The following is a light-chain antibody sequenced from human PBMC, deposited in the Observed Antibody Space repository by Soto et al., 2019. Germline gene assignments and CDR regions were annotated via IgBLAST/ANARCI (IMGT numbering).Light chain of an antibody. CDR1: SSDVGGYNY. CDR3: SSYAGSKFVV. CDR2: EVS. Sequence: QSALTQPPSASGSPGQSVTISCTGTSSDVGGYNYVSWYQQHPGKAPKLMIYEVSKRPSGVPDRFSGSKSGNTASLTGSGLQAEDEADYYCSSYAGSKFVVFGGGTKLTVL. J-gene: IGLJ2*01. V-gene: IGLV2-8*01.